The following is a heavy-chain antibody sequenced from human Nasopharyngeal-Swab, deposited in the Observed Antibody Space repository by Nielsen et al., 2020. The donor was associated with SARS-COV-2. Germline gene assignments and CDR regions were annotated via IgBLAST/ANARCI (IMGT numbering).Heavy chain of an antibody. D-gene: IGHD5-12*01. CDR2: ISGSGGST. V-gene: IGHV3-23*01. CDR3: ARELGGYRGYGFGYEFAY. J-gene: IGHJ4*02. CDR1: GFTFSSYA. Sequence: LSLTCAASGFTFSSYAMSWVRQAPGKGLEWVSAISGSGGSTYYADSVKGRFTISRDSANNSLYLQMNSLRAEDTAVYYCARELGGYRGYGFGYEFAYWGQGTLVTVSS.